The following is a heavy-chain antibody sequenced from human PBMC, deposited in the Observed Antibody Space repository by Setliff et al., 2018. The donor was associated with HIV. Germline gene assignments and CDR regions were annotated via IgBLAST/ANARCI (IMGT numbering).Heavy chain of an antibody. D-gene: IGHD3-16*02. CDR3: ARAWVFVRSSNDAFGI. V-gene: IGHV3-48*01. CDR2: ISSNSYNR. CDR1: GFTFRHYS. J-gene: IGHJ3*02. Sequence: RGSLRLSCAASGFTFRHYSMNWVHQAPGKGLEWVSYISSNSYNRYYADSVKGRFTIARDNAKNSLYLQMDSLIAEDTAVYYCARAWVFVRSSNDAFGIWGQGTMVTVSS.